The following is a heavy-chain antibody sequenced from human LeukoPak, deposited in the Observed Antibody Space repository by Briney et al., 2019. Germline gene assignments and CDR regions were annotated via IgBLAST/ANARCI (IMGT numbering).Heavy chain of an antibody. CDR3: TREEGGTTVDY. Sequence: PGGSLRLSCEASGFTFSSYAMSWVRQPPGKGLEWIGSISHSGTTYYNPSLKSRITISQDTSKNQFSLKVNSVTAADTAAYYCTREEGGTTVDYWGQGTLVTVSS. V-gene: IGHV4-38-2*02. CDR1: GFTFSSYA. CDR2: ISHSGTT. J-gene: IGHJ4*02. D-gene: IGHD1-1*01.